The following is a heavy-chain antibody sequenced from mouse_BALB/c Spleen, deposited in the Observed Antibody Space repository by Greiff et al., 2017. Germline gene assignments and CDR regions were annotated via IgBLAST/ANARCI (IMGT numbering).Heavy chain of an antibody. Sequence: EVQGVESGGGLVKPGGSLKLSCAASGFTFSDYYMYWVRQTPEKRLEWVATISDGGSYTYYPDSVKGRFTISRDNAKNNLYLQMSSLKSEDTAMYYCARVSYYGNYGGMDYWGQGTSVTVSS. CDR3: ARVSYYGNYGGMDY. V-gene: IGHV5-4*02. CDR1: GFTFSDYY. J-gene: IGHJ4*01. CDR2: ISDGGSYT. D-gene: IGHD2-10*01.